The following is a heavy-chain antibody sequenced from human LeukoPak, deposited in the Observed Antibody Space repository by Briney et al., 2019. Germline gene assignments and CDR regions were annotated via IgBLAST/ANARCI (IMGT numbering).Heavy chain of an antibody. J-gene: IGHJ4*02. V-gene: IGHV3-48*03. CDR1: GFIFSSYE. Sequence: PGGSLRLSCAASGFIFSSYEMSWVRQAPGKGLEWVSYISSSGRTMYYADSVKGRFTVSRDNAKNSLYLQMNSLRAEDTAVYYCARVGAFCFDYWGQGTLVTVSS. CDR2: ISSSGRTM. D-gene: IGHD3-3*02. CDR3: ARVGAFCFDY.